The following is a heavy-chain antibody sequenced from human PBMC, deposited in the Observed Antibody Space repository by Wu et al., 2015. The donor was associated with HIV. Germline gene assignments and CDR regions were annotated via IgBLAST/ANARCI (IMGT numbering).Heavy chain of an antibody. D-gene: IGHD5-24*01. CDR1: GYTFISYG. J-gene: IGHJ4*02. Sequence: QVQLVQSGAEVKKPGASVKVSCKASGYTFISYGISWVRQAPGQGLEWMGWISDYNDNTNYAQKFQGRVTMTTDTSTSTAYMELRSLRSDDTAVYYCARERPYMVRGDGYNWGLRYWGQGTLVTVSS. V-gene: IGHV1-18*01. CDR3: ARERPYMVRGDGYNWGLRY. CDR2: ISDYNDNT.